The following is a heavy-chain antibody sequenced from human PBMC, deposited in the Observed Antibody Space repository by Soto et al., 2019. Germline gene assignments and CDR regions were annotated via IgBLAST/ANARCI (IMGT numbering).Heavy chain of an antibody. CDR2: ISYDGSNK. Sequence: GSLRLSCAASGFTFSSYGMHWVRQAPGKGLEWVAVISYDGSNKYYADSVKGRFTISRDNSKNTLYLQMNSLRAEDTAVYYCAKDVTTGYYYGSGSPGSWFDPWGQGTLVTVSS. D-gene: IGHD3-10*01. J-gene: IGHJ5*02. V-gene: IGHV3-30*18. CDR3: AKDVTTGYYYGSGSPGSWFDP. CDR1: GFTFSSYG.